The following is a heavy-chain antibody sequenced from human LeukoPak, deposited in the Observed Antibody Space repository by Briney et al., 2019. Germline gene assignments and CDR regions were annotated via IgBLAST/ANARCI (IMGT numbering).Heavy chain of an antibody. J-gene: IGHJ4*02. Sequence: SETLSLTCTVSGGSISGFYWNWIRLPPGKGLELIGYIYYSGTTNYNPSLKSRVTISVDSSKNQFSLKLSSVTAADTAMYYCARGRKYTNGYRVTELGSGYFDYWGQGILVTVSS. D-gene: IGHD5-18*01. V-gene: IGHV4-59*01. CDR3: ARGRKYTNGYRVTELGSGYFDY. CDR2: IYYSGTT. CDR1: GGSISGFY.